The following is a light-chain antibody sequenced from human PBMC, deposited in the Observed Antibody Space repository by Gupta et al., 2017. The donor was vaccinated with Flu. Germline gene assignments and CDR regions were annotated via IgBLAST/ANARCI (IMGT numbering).Light chain of an antibody. CDR2: AAS. CDR1: QGISSS. CDR3: QQYYTFPPT. Sequence: VIWMTQSPSLLSASTGDRVTISCRVSQGISSSLAWYQQKPGKAPELLIYAASTLQSGVPSRFSGSGSGTDFTLTISCLQSEDFATYYCQQYYTFPPTFGGGTKVEIK. V-gene: IGKV1D-8*01. J-gene: IGKJ4*01.